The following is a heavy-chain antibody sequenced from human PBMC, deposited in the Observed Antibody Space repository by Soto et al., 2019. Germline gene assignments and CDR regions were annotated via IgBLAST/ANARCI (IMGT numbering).Heavy chain of an antibody. Sequence: GASVKVSCKASGFTFTSSAVQWVRQARGQRLEWIGWIVVGSGNTNYAQKFQERVTITRDMSTSTAYMELSSLRSEDTAVYYYAKDLTRQLAYWLDPWGQGTQVTVS. J-gene: IGHJ5*02. D-gene: IGHD6-6*01. CDR3: AKDLTRQLAYWLDP. V-gene: IGHV1-58*01. CDR1: GFTFTSSA. CDR2: IVVGSGNT.